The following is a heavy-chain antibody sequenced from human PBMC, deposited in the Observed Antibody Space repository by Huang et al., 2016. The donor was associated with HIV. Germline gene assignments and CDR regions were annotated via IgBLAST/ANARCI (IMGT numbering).Heavy chain of an antibody. CDR1: GFTFSSYS. Sequence: VQLVESGGGLVKPGGSLRLSCAVSGFTFSSYSMNWVRQAPGKGLEWVSSIISSSSYIDYADSLKGRFTISRDNAQNSPYLQMNSLRAEDTAVYYCARLTRSWYLDLWGRGTLVTVSS. CDR3: ARLTRSWYLDL. D-gene: IGHD7-27*01. J-gene: IGHJ2*01. V-gene: IGHV3-21*01. CDR2: IISSSSYI.